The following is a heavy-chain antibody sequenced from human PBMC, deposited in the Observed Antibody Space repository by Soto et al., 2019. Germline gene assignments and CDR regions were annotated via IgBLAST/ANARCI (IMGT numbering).Heavy chain of an antibody. J-gene: IGHJ6*02. Sequence: EVQLVESAGGLVQPGGSLRLSCVASGFSFNEAWMNWVRQAPGEGLEWVGRIKTSAGGGATDYAAPVQGRITISREDSNIALCLHMDSLRAEDTATYYCTTGAGEGIWGQGTTVTVSS. V-gene: IGHV3-15*07. CDR3: TTGAGEGI. D-gene: IGHD1-26*01. CDR2: IKTSAGGGAT. CDR1: GFSFNEAW.